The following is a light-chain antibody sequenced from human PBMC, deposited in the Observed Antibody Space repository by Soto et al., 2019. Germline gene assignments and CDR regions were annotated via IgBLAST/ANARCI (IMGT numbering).Light chain of an antibody. V-gene: IGLV2-14*03. Sequence: QSALTQPASVSGSPGQSITISCTGTSGDVGGYNYVSWYQQHPGKAPKLMIYDVTNWPSGVSNRFSGSKSGNTASLTISGLQAEDEADYYCSSYTSSSTLVVFGGGTKVTVL. CDR1: SGDVGGYNY. CDR2: DVT. CDR3: SSYTSSSTLVV. J-gene: IGLJ3*02.